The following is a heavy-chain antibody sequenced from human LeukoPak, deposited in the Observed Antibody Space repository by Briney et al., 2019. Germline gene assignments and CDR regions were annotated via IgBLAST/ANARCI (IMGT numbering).Heavy chain of an antibody. Sequence: ASVKVSCKASGYTFTGYYMHWVRQAPGQGLEWMGWINPNSGGTNYAQKFQGRVTMTRDTSISTAYMELSRLRSDDTAVYYCAREPHYGDPYYFDYWGQGTLVTVSS. D-gene: IGHD4-17*01. J-gene: IGHJ4*02. V-gene: IGHV1-2*02. CDR2: INPNSGGT. CDR1: GYTFTGYY. CDR3: AREPHYGDPYYFDY.